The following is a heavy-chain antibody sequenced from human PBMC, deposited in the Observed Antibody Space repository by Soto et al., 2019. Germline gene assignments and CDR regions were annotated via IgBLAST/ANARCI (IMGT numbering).Heavy chain of an antibody. V-gene: IGHV4-39*01. J-gene: IGHJ4*02. CDR1: GGSISSSSYY. CDR3: ARLDYDDAQKHTHAFDY. D-gene: IGHD4-17*01. CDR2: IYYSGST. Sequence: SETLSLTCTVSGGSISSSSYYWGWIRQPPGKGLEWIGSIYYSGSTYYNPSLKSRVTISVDTSKNQFSLKLSSVTAADTAVYYCARLDYDDAQKHTHAFDYWGQGTLVTVSS.